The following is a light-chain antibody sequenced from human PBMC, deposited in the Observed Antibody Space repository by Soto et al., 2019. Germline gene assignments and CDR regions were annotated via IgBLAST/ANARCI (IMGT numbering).Light chain of an antibody. CDR1: SGHSNYA. Sequence: QPVLTQSPSASASLGASVKLTCTLNSGHSNYAIAWHQQQPEKGPRYLMRLNNDGSHSKGDGIPDRFSGSSSGAERYLTISSLQSEDEADYYCQTWGNGKVVFGGGTKVTVL. J-gene: IGLJ2*01. CDR3: QTWGNGKVV. V-gene: IGLV4-69*01. CDR2: LNNDGSH.